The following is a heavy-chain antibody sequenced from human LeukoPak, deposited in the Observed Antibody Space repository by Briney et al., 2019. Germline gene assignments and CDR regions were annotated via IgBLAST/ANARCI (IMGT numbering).Heavy chain of an antibody. CDR3: AREGAMVRGVRAVYFDY. CDR1: GDSVSSNSAA. CDR2: TYYRSKWYN. J-gene: IGHJ4*02. D-gene: IGHD3-10*01. V-gene: IGHV6-1*01. Sequence: SQTLSLTCAISGDSVSSNSAAWNWIRQSPSRGLEWLGRTYYRSKWYNDYAVSVKSRITINPDTSKNQFSLQLNSVTPEDTAVYYCAREGAMVRGVRAVYFDYWGQGTLVTVSS.